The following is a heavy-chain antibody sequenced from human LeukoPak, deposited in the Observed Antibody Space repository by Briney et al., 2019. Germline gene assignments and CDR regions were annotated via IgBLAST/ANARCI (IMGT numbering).Heavy chain of an antibody. V-gene: IGHV3-48*03. CDR3: ARGVRDYVWGSYRPDPFDY. J-gene: IGHJ4*02. D-gene: IGHD3-16*02. Sequence: PGGSLRLSCVASGFTFSTSEMNWVRQAPGKGLEWVSYIDSRDDTIYYADSVKGRFTIFSDNAKNSLVLQMNGLRAQDTAVYYCARGVRDYVWGSYRPDPFDYWGQGTLVTVSS. CDR1: GFTFSTSE. CDR2: IDSRDDTI.